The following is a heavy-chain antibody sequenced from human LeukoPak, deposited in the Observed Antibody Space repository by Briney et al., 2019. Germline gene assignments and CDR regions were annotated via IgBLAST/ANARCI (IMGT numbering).Heavy chain of an antibody. CDR3: ARSADYDFWSGYSSYYYYGMDV. CDR1: GGFVSSSSYY. J-gene: IGHJ6*02. Sequence: SETLSLTCTVSGGFVSSSSYYWGWIRQPLGKGLEWIGYIFYSGSTNYNPSLKSRVTISVDTSKNQFSLKLSSVTAADTAVYYCARSADYDFWSGYSSYYYYGMDVWGQGTTVTVSS. D-gene: IGHD3-3*01. V-gene: IGHV4-61*01. CDR2: IFYSGST.